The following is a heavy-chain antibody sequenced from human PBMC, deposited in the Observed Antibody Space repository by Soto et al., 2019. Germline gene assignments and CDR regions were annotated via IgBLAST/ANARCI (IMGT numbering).Heavy chain of an antibody. Sequence: GASVKVSCKASGYTFTSYYMHWVRQAPGQGLEWMGIINPSGGSTSYAQKFQGRVTMTRDTSTSTVYMELSSLRSEDTAVYYCARGVVGXYYDSSGYYPKTEWFDPWGQGTLVTVSS. D-gene: IGHD3-22*01. CDR3: ARGVVGXYYDSSGYYPKTEWFDP. J-gene: IGHJ5*02. V-gene: IGHV1-46*01. CDR1: GYTFTSYY. CDR2: INPSGGST.